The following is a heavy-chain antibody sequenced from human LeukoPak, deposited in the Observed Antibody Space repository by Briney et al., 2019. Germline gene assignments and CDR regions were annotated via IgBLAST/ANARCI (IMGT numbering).Heavy chain of an antibody. V-gene: IGHV1-46*01. Sequence: ASVKVSCKASGYTFTSYYMHWVRQAPGQGLEWMGIVNPSGGSTSYAQKFQGRVTMTRDMSTSTVYMELSSLRSEGTAVYYCARGNSSRPLDYWGQGTLVTVSS. CDR1: GYTFTSYY. CDR2: VNPSGGST. J-gene: IGHJ4*02. CDR3: ARGNSSRPLDY. D-gene: IGHD6-6*01.